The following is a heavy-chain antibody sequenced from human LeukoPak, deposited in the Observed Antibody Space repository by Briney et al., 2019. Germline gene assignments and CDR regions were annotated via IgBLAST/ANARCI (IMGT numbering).Heavy chain of an antibody. CDR1: GGSISSYY. V-gene: IGHV4-4*07. CDR3: ARDEGYYDSSGYYYDWFDP. CDR2: IYTSGST. Sequence: PSETLSLTGTVSGGSISSYYWSWIRQPAGKGLEWIGRIYTSGSTNYDPSLKSRVTMSVDTSKNQFSLKLSSVTAADTAVYYCARDEGYYDSSGYYYDWFDPWGQGTLVTVSS. J-gene: IGHJ5*02. D-gene: IGHD3-22*01.